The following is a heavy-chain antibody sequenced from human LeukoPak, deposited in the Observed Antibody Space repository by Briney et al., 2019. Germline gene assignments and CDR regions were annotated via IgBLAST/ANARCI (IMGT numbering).Heavy chain of an antibody. CDR3: ARKRFTNNWRTGRSFDI. J-gene: IGHJ3*02. Sequence: GGSLRLSCAASGFTFSSYSMNWVRQAPGKGLEWVSYINRGSSTVYYADSVKGRFTISRDNAKNSLYLQMNSLRAEDTALYYCARKRFTNNWRTGRSFDIWGQGTLVTVSS. V-gene: IGHV3-48*01. D-gene: IGHD1-1*01. CDR1: GFTFSSYS. CDR2: INRGSSTV.